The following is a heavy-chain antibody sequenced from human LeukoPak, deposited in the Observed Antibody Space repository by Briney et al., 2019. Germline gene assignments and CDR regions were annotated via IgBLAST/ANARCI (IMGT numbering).Heavy chain of an antibody. D-gene: IGHD2-2*01. Sequence: RPGGSLRLSCVASGFTFSSYWLSWVRQAPGKGLEWVAKINQDGSEKYYVDSVKGRFTISRDNAKNSLFLQMNSLRAEDTAVYSCALSRTLDYWGQGTLVTVSS. J-gene: IGHJ4*02. CDR3: ALSRTLDY. CDR2: INQDGSEK. CDR1: GFTFSSYW. V-gene: IGHV3-7*01.